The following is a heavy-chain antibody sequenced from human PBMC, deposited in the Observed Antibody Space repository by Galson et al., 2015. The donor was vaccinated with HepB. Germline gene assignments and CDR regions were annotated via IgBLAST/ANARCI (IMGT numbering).Heavy chain of an antibody. Sequence: SLRLSCAASGFTFDDYAMHWVRQAPGKGLEWVSGISWNSGSIGYADSVKGRFTISRDNAKNSLYLQMNSLRAEDTALYYCAKDFSGSYYVGDAFDIWGQGTMVTVSS. J-gene: IGHJ3*02. CDR3: AKDFSGSYYVGDAFDI. CDR2: ISWNSGSI. D-gene: IGHD1-26*01. V-gene: IGHV3-9*01. CDR1: GFTFDDYA.